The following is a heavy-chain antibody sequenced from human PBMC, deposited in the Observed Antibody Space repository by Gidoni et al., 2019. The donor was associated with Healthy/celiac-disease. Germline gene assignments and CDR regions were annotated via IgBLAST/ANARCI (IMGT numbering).Heavy chain of an antibody. CDR3: ARAGRIVGATWILDI. CDR1: GYTFPSYD. J-gene: IGHJ3*02. D-gene: IGHD1-26*01. Sequence: VQLVQSGAEVKKPGASVKVSCKASGYTFPSYDINWVRQATGQGLEWMGWMNPNSGNTGYAQKFQGRVTMTRNTSISTAYMELSSRRSEDTAVYYCARAGRIVGATWILDIWGQGTMVTVSS. CDR2: MNPNSGNT. V-gene: IGHV1-8*01.